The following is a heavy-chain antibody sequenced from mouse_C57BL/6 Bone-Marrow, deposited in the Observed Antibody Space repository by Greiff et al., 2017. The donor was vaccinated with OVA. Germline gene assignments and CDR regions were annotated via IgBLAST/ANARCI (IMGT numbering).Heavy chain of an antibody. CDR3: ARSRGRQLRLRYFDY. V-gene: IGHV1-26*01. CDR1: GYTFTDYY. J-gene: IGHJ2*01. CDR2: INPNNGGT. Sequence: EVQLQQSGPELVKPGASVKISCKASGYTFTDYYMNWVKQSHGKSLEWIGDINPNNGGTSYNQKFKGKATLTVDKSSSTAYMELRSLTSEDSAVYYCARSRGRQLRLRYFDYWGQGTTLTVSS. D-gene: IGHD3-2*02.